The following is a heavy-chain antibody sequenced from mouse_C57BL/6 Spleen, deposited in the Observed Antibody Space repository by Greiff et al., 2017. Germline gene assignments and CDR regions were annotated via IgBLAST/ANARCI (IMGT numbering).Heavy chain of an antibody. D-gene: IGHD3-2*02. Sequence: QVQLQQSGPELVKPGASVKISCKASGYAFSSSWMNWVKQRPGKGLEWIGRIYPGDGDTNYNGKFKGKDTLTADNSSSTAYMQLSSLTSEVSAVYFCAREQLRLHYWGQGTTVTVSS. V-gene: IGHV1-82*01. CDR3: AREQLRLHY. CDR1: GYAFSSSW. J-gene: IGHJ2*01. CDR2: IYPGDGDT.